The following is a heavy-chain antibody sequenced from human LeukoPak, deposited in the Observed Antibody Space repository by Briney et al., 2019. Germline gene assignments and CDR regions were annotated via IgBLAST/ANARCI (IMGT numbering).Heavy chain of an antibody. J-gene: IGHJ3*01. CDR2: IYPGDSDT. CDR1: GYSFTSYW. Sequence: GESLKISCKGSGYSFTSYWIGWVRQMPGKGLEWMGIIYPGDSDTRYSPSFQGRVTISVDKSINTAYLQWSSLQASDTAMYYCGMSGDRVPLQDDVFDVWGQGTMVTVST. V-gene: IGHV5-51*01. CDR3: GMSGDRVPLQDDVFDV. D-gene: IGHD1-26*01.